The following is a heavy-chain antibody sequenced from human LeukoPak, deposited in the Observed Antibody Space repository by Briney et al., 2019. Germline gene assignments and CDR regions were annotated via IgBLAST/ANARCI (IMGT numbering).Heavy chain of an antibody. J-gene: IGHJ5*02. Sequence: ASVKVSCKASGYTFTGYYMHWVRQAPGQGLEWMGWINPNSGGTNYAQKFQGRVTMTRDTSISTAYMELSRLRSDDTAVYYCAREAEYYYGSGRLNWFDPWGQETLVTVSS. CDR2: INPNSGGT. D-gene: IGHD3-10*01. V-gene: IGHV1-2*02. CDR3: AREAEYYYGSGRLNWFDP. CDR1: GYTFTGYY.